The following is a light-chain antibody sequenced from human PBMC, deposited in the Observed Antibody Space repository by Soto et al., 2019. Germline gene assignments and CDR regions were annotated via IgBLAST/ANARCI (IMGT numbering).Light chain of an antibody. CDR2: DIN. Sequence: QSVLTQPPSVYAAPGQKVTISCSGSSSNIGNNYVSWYQQLPGTAPKLLIYDINKRPSGIPDRFSGSRSGTSATLGITGLQTGDEADYYCGTWDSRLSAVVFGGGTKLTVL. CDR3: GTWDSRLSAVV. J-gene: IGLJ2*01. CDR1: SSNIGNNY. V-gene: IGLV1-51*01.